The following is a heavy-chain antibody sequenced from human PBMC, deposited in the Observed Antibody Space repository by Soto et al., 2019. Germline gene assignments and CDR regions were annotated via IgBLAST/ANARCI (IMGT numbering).Heavy chain of an antibody. CDR2: INSDGTST. Sequence: GGSLRLSCAASGFTFSSHWMHWVRQAPGKGLVWVSRINSDGTSTSYADSVKGRLTISRDNAKNTLYLQMNSLSAEDTAVYYCANGYCSGGRCYGDAFDIWGQGTMVTVSS. D-gene: IGHD2-15*01. CDR1: GFTFSSHW. CDR3: ANGYCSGGRCYGDAFDI. V-gene: IGHV3-74*01. J-gene: IGHJ3*02.